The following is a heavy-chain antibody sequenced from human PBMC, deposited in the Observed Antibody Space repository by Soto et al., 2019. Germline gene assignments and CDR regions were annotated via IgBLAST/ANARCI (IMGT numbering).Heavy chain of an antibody. CDR2: TYYRSKWYN. D-gene: IGHD5-12*01. CDR3: ARDLPLYSGYEPRAFDY. J-gene: IGHJ4*02. V-gene: IGHV6-1*01. Sequence: SQTLSLTCAISGDSVSSNSAAWNWIRQSPSRGLEWLGRTYYRSKWYNDYAVSVKSRITINPDTSKNQFSLQLNSVTPEDTAVYYCARDLPLYSGYEPRAFDYWGQGTLVTVSS. CDR1: GDSVSSNSAA.